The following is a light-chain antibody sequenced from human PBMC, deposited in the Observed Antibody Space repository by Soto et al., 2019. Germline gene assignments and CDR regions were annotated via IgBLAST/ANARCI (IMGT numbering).Light chain of an antibody. Sequence: DLQMTQSPSSLSASVGDRVTITCRASQSISSYLNWYQQKPGKAPKLLIYAASSLQSGVPSRFSGSGSGTDFTLTISSLQPEDFATYYCQHSYSTPTFGQGTKLEIK. CDR2: AAS. V-gene: IGKV1-39*01. CDR3: QHSYSTPT. CDR1: QSISSY. J-gene: IGKJ2*01.